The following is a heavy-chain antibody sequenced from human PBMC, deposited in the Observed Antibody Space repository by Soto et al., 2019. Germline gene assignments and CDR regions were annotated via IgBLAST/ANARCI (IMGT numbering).Heavy chain of an antibody. CDR1: GYIFTAYS. CDR2: INAGNGDT. V-gene: IGHV1-3*01. J-gene: IGHJ6*01. D-gene: IGHD6-19*01. Sequence: ASVKVSCKVSGYIFTAYSIHWVRQAPGQSLEWMGWINAGNGDTKYSQKFLDRITITRDTSASTVYMDLNSLKSQDTGIYFCARDRHSSRAYY. CDR3: ARDRHSSRAYY.